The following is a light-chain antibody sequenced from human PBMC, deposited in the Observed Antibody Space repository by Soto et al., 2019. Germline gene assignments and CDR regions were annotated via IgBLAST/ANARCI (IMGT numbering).Light chain of an antibody. CDR2: AAS. J-gene: IGKJ1*01. V-gene: IGKV3-20*01. Sequence: EVGLTQSPGTVSLSPGVRVTLSCRASQSVISNYLAWYQQRPGQAPRLLIYAASSRATGIPDRFSGSGSGTDFTLSISGLEPEDFAVYYCQPYGSSLTWTFGQGTKVEMK. CDR3: QPYGSSLTWT. CDR1: QSVISNY.